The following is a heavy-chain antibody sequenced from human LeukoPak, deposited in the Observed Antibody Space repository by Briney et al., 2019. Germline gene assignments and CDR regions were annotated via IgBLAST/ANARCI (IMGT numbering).Heavy chain of an antibody. Sequence: TSETLSLTCTVSGGSISSGGYYWSWIRQHPGKGLEWIGYIYYSGSTYYNPSLKSRVTISVDTSKNQFSLKLSSVTAADTAVYYCARGCYCINGVCYSKLQNWFDPWGQGTLVTVSS. CDR2: IYYSGST. V-gene: IGHV4-31*03. CDR1: GGSISSGGYY. CDR3: ARGCYCINGVCYSKLQNWFDP. J-gene: IGHJ5*02. D-gene: IGHD2-8*01.